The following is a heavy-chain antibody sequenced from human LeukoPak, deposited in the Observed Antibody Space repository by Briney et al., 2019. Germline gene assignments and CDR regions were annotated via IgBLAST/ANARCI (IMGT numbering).Heavy chain of an antibody. CDR1: GYTFTGYY. Sequence: ASVKVSCKASGYTFTGYYMQWVRQAPGQGLEWMGRINPNSGGTNYAQKFQGRVTINRETSISTAYIELSRLRSDDTAVYYCARDPLGYCSGGSCYPNWFDPWGQGTLVTVSS. V-gene: IGHV1-2*06. D-gene: IGHD2-15*01. CDR3: ARDPLGYCSGGSCYPNWFDP. J-gene: IGHJ5*02. CDR2: INPNSGGT.